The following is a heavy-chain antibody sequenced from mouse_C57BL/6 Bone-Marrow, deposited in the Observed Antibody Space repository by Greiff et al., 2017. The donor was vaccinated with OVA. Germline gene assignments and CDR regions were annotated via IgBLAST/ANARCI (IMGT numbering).Heavy chain of an antibody. V-gene: IGHV5-6*01. Sequence: EVQLQQSGGDLVKPGGSLKLSCAASGFTFSSYGMSWVRQTPDKRLEWVATISSGGSYTYYPDSVKGRFTISRDNAKNTLYLQMSSLKSEDTAMYYCARRVITGNYFDYWGQGTTLTVSS. D-gene: IGHD1-1*01. CDR1: GFTFSSYG. CDR2: ISSGGSYT. CDR3: ARRVITGNYFDY. J-gene: IGHJ2*01.